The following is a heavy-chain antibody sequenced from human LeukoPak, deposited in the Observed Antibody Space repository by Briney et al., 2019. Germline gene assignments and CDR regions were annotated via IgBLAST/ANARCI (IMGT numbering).Heavy chain of an antibody. CDR1: GVSISSYY. Sequence: SETLSLTCTVSGVSISSYYWSWIRQPPGKGLEWIGYIYYSGRTNYNPSLKSRVTISVDTSKNQFSLKMSSVTAADTAVYYCARQKDYYDSSGYYNTWFDPWGQGTLVTVSS. CDR3: ARQKDYYDSSGYYNTWFDP. CDR2: IYYSGRT. D-gene: IGHD3-22*01. V-gene: IGHV4-59*08. J-gene: IGHJ5*02.